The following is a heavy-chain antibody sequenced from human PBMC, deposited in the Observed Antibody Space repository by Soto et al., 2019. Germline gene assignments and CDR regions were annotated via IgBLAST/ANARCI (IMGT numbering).Heavy chain of an antibody. J-gene: IGHJ6*02. D-gene: IGHD2-21*02. CDR2: ISTRGTNI. CDR1: GFTFSRYS. CDR3: ATCGADCYSSYYFGLDV. V-gene: IGHV3-21*01. Sequence: GGSLRLSCAASGFTFSRYSMNWVRQAPGKGLEWVSSISTRGTNIYYAGSVKGRFTISRDNAKNSLYLQMNSLRDEDTAVYYCATCGADCYSSYYFGLDVWGQGTTITVSS.